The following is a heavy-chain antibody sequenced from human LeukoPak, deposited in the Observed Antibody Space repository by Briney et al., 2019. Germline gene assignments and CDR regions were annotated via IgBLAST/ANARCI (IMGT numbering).Heavy chain of an antibody. CDR1: GGSISSYY. CDR2: IHYSGST. V-gene: IGHV4-59*12. D-gene: IGHD6-13*01. CDR3: ARDIAAAGLDY. J-gene: IGHJ4*02. Sequence: PSETLSLTCTVSGGSISSYYWSWIRQPPGKGLEWIGYIHYSGSTNYNPSLKSRVTISLDTSKNQFSLKLNSVTAADTAVYYCARDIAAAGLDYWGQGTLVTVSS.